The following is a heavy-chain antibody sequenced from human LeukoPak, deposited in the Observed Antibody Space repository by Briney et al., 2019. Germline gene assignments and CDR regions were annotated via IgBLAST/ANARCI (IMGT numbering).Heavy chain of an antibody. V-gene: IGHV4-34*01. J-gene: IGHJ6*03. CDR3: ARARGFGNCSGGSCCGYYYYYMDV. CDR1: GGSFSGYY. CDR2: INHSGST. D-gene: IGHD2-15*01. Sequence: PSETLSLTCAVYGGSFSGYYWSWIRQPPGKGLEWIGEINHSGSTNYNPSLKSRVTISVDTSKNQFSLKLSSVTAADTAVYYCARARGFGNCSGGSCCGYYYYYMDVWGKGTTVTVSS.